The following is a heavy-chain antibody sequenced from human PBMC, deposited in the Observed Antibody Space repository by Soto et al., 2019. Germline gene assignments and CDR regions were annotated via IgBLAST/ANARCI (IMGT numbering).Heavy chain of an antibody. CDR1: GFTFSSYW. D-gene: IGHD5-18*01. V-gene: IGHV3-74*01. CDR2: INSDGSTT. J-gene: IGHJ4*02. CDR3: ARDRHDTGRRNFDY. Sequence: EVQLVESGGDLVQPGGSLRLSCAASGFTFSSYWMHWVRQVPGKGLVWVSHINSDGSTTTYADSVKGRFTISRDNAKNTLYLQMNSLRAEDTALYFCARDRHDTGRRNFDYWGQGTLVAVSS.